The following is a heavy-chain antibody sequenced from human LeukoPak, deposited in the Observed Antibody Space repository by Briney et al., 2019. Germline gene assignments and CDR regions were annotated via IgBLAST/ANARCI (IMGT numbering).Heavy chain of an antibody. CDR3: AVHSYEMNYYFDY. CDR1: GYTFTSYY. V-gene: IGHV1-46*01. J-gene: IGHJ4*02. Sequence: ASVKVSCKASGYTFTSYYMHWVRQAPGQGLEWMGIINPNGGSTSYAQKFQGRVTMTRDTSTSTVYMELSSLRSEDTAVYYCAVHSYEMNYYFDYWGQGTLVTVSS. CDR2: INPNGGST. D-gene: IGHD5-18*01.